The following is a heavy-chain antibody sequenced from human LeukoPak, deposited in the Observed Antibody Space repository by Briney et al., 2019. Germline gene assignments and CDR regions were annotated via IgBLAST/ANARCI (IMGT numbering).Heavy chain of an antibody. CDR1: GFTFSIYD. J-gene: IGHJ4*02. D-gene: IGHD2-21*01. CDR3: ARDAYTAASDS. CDR2: IRYDGSNK. V-gene: IGHV3-30*02. Sequence: GGSLRLSCAASGFTFSIYDIHWVRQAPGKGLEWVAFIRYDGSNKDYADSVKGRFTISRDDAKNSLYLQMSSLRAEDTAVYYCARDAYTAASDSWGQGTLVTVSS.